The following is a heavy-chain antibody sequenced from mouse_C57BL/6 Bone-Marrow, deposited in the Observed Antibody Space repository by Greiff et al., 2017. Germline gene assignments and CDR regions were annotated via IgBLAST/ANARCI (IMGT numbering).Heavy chain of an antibody. J-gene: IGHJ1*03. D-gene: IGHD1-1*01. V-gene: IGHV1-55*01. CDR1: GYTFTSYW. CDR2: IYPGSGST. CDR3: ASYYYGSSSFVV. Sequence: QVQLQQPGAELVKPGASVKMSCKASGYTFTSYWITWVKQRPGQGLEWIGDIYPGSGSTNYNEKFKSKATLTVDTSSSTAYMQLSSLTSEDSAVYYGASYYYGSSSFVVWGTGTTVTVSS.